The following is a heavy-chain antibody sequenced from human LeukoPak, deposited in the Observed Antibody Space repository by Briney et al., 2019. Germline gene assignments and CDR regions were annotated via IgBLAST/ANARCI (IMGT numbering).Heavy chain of an antibody. CDR3: ARRAGENSHPYDY. Sequence: GGSLRLSCAASGFTFSSYSMNWVRQAPGKGLEWVSSISSSSSYIYYADSVKGRFTISGDNSKNTLYLQMNSLRAEDTAVYYCARRAGENSHPYDYWGQGTLVTVSS. J-gene: IGHJ4*02. D-gene: IGHD4-23*01. CDR2: ISSSSSYI. V-gene: IGHV3-21*04. CDR1: GFTFSSYS.